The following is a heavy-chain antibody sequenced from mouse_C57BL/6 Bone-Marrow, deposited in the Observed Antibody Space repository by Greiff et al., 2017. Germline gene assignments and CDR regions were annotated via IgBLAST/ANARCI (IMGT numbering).Heavy chain of an antibody. D-gene: IGHD2-2*01. V-gene: IGHV14-1*01. CDR3: STCGGYVQDGFAY. CDR1: GFNIKDYY. J-gene: IGHJ3*01. Sequence: VQLQQSGAELVRPGASVKLSCTASGFNIKDYYMHWVKQRPEQGLEWIGRIDPEDGDTEYAPKFQGKATMTADTSSNTAYLQLSSLTSEDTAVYYWSTCGGYVQDGFAYWGQGTLVTVSA. CDR2: IDPEDGDT.